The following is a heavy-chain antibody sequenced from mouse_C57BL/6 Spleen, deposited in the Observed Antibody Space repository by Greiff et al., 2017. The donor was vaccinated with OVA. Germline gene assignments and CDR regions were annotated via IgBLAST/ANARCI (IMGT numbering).Heavy chain of an antibody. J-gene: IGHJ2*01. CDR2: IYPGDGDT. CDR3: ARYYYDYDPFDY. Sequence: VKLMESGPELVKPGASVKISCKASGYAFSSSWMNWVKQRPGKGLEWIGRIYPGDGDTNYNGKFKGKATLTADKSSSTAYMQLSSLTSEDSAVYFCARYYYDYDPFDYWGQGTTLTVSS. V-gene: IGHV1-82*01. CDR1: GYAFSSSW. D-gene: IGHD2-4*01.